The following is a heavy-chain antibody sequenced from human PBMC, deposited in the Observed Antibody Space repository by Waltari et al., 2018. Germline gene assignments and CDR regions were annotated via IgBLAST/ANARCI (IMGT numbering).Heavy chain of an antibody. CDR1: GFTFSSYA. CDR2: ISGSGGST. CDR3: AKGYYDILTGPEDAFDI. J-gene: IGHJ3*02. Sequence: EVQLVESGGGLVQPGGSLRLSCAASGFTFSSYAMRWVRQAPGKGLEWVSAISGSGGSTYYADSVKGRFTISRDNSKNTLYLQMNSLRAEDTAVYYCAKGYYDILTGPEDAFDIWGQGTMVTVSS. D-gene: IGHD3-9*01. V-gene: IGHV3-23*04.